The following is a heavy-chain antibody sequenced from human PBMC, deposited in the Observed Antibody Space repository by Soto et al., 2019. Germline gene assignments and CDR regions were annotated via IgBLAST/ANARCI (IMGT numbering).Heavy chain of an antibody. J-gene: IGHJ5*02. D-gene: IGHD2-21*02. CDR2: IYYSGST. CDR1: GGSISSYY. Sequence: SETLSLTCTVSGGSISSYYWSWIRQPPGKGLEWIGYIYYSGSTNYNPSLKSRVTISVDTAKNQFSLKLSSVTAADTAVYYCARALRNWFDPWGQGTLVTVSS. CDR3: ARALRNWFDP. V-gene: IGHV4-59*01.